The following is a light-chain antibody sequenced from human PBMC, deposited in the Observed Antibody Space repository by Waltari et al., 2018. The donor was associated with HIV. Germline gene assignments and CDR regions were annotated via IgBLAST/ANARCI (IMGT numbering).Light chain of an antibody. V-gene: IGLV2-23*02. Sequence: QSITISCTGTSSDVGAYNLVSWYQKYPGKAPKLMIFEVIKRPSGVSDRFSGSRSGNTASLTISGLQTEDEGDYYCCSYSGTGVVFGGGTKVTVL. J-gene: IGLJ2*01. CDR3: CSYSGTGVV. CDR2: EVI. CDR1: SSDVGAYNL.